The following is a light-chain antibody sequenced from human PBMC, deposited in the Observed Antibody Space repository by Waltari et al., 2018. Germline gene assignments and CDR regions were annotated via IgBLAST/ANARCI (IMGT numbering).Light chain of an antibody. V-gene: IGLV3-1*01. CDR1: KLGNKY. CDR2: QDT. Sequence: FELTQPPSVSVSPGQTASITCSGDKLGNKYACWYQQKPGQSPVLVIYQDTRRPSGIPERFSGSNSGNTATLTISGTQAMDEADYYCQAWDSSTVIFGGGTKLTVL. J-gene: IGLJ2*01. CDR3: QAWDSSTVI.